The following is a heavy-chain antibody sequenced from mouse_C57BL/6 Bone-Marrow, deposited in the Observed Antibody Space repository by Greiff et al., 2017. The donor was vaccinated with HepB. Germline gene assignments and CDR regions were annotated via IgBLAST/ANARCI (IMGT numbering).Heavy chain of an antibody. Sequence: QVQLKQSGAELVRPGASVTLSCKASGYTFTDYEMHWVKQTPVHGLEWIGAIDPETGGTAYNQKFKGKAILTADKSSSTAYMELRSLTSEDSAVYYCTRGGVLRLTVSYYFDYWGQGTTLTVSS. D-gene: IGHD1-2*01. CDR1: GYTFTDYE. V-gene: IGHV1-15*01. CDR3: TRGGVLRLTVSYYFDY. CDR2: IDPETGGT. J-gene: IGHJ2*01.